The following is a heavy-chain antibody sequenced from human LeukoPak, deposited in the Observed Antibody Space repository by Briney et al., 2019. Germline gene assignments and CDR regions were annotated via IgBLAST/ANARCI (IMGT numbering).Heavy chain of an antibody. D-gene: IGHD2-15*01. J-gene: IGHJ4*02. Sequence: GGSLRLSCAASGFTFSSYWMSWVRQAPGKGLEWVANIKQDGSEEYYVDSVKGRFTISRDNAKNSLYLQMNSLRAEDTAVYYCARDSGYCSGGSCYGLFDYWGQGTLVTVSS. CDR1: GFTFSSYW. CDR2: IKQDGSEE. V-gene: IGHV3-7*01. CDR3: ARDSGYCSGGSCYGLFDY.